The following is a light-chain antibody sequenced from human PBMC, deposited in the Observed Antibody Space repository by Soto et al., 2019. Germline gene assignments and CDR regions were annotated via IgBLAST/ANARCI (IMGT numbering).Light chain of an antibody. J-gene: IGLJ1*01. CDR2: DVS. V-gene: IGLV2-11*01. Sequence: QSVLTQPRSVSESPGQSVTISCTGTSSDVGGYNFVSWYQQYPGKAPKLMIYDVSKRPSGVPDRFSGSKSGNTASLTISGLQAEDGADYYCCSYAGNYAYVFGPGTKLTVL. CDR3: CSYAGNYAYV. CDR1: SSDVGGYNF.